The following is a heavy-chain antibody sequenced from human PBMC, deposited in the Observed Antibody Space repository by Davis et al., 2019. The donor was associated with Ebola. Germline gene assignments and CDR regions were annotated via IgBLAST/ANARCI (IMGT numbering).Heavy chain of an antibody. V-gene: IGHV1-2*02. CDR3: ARGTLHAGRPWYHYYMDV. CDR1: GYTFTGYY. D-gene: IGHD6-6*01. CDR2: INPNSGGT. Sequence: ASVKVSCKASGYTFTGYYIHWVRQAPGQGLEWMGWINPNSGGTNYAQNLQGRVTMTTDTSTSTAYMDLRSLRSDDTAVYYCARGTLHAGRPWYHYYMDVWGKGTTVTVSS. J-gene: IGHJ6*03.